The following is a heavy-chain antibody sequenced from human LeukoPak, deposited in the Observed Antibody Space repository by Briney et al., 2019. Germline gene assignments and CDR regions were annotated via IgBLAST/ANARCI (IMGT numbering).Heavy chain of an antibody. CDR3: ASQLRYSYGYDY. D-gene: IGHD5-18*01. CDR2: IGSSSSYI. Sequence: PGGSLRLSCAASGFAFSSYSMNWVRQAPGKGLEWVSSIGSSSSYIYYADSVKGRFTISRDNAKNSLYLQMNSLRAEDTAVYYCASQLRYSYGYDYWGQGTLVTVSS. CDR1: GFAFSSYS. V-gene: IGHV3-21*01. J-gene: IGHJ4*02.